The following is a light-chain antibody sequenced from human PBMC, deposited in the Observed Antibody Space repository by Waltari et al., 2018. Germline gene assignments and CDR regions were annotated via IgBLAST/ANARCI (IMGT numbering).Light chain of an antibody. CDR2: SNN. CDR3: AAWDDGLNGPV. V-gene: IGLV1-44*01. Sequence: QSVLTQPPSASGAPGQRVTISCSGRSSNIENNPLNWYQQLPGTAPRLLIYSNNQRPSGVPDRFPGAKSGTSASLAISGLQSEDEADYYCAAWDDGLNGPVFGGGTKLTVL. CDR1: SSNIENNP. J-gene: IGLJ2*01.